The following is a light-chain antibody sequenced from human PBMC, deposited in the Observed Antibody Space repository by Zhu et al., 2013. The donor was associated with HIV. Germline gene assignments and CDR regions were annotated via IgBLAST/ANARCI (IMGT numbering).Light chain of an antibody. CDR2: DAS. J-gene: IGKJ4*01. CDR1: QSVSTY. V-gene: IGKV3-11*01. CDR3: QQRYTWPPVVT. Sequence: EIVLTQSPATLSLSPGDRATLSCRASQSVSTYLAWYQQRPGQAPRLLISDASKRATGIPGRFSGGGSGTEFTLTISSLEPEDFLLVYYCQQRYTWPPVVTFGGGTEGGGQT.